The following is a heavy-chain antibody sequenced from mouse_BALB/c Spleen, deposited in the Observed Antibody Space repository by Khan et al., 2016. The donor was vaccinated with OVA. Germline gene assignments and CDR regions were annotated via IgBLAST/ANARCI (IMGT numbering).Heavy chain of an antibody. CDR3: TPNYVRYYYSMDY. CDR2: IRSKAINHAT. J-gene: IGHJ4*01. D-gene: IGHD1-1*01. V-gene: IGHV6-6*01. Sequence: EVQLQESGGGLVQPGGSMKLSCAASGFTFSDAWMYWVRQSPEKGLEWVAEIRSKAINHATYYAESVRGRFTISRDDSKSSVYLQITNVRPEDTGIYYGTPNYVRYYYSMDYWGQGTSVTVSS. CDR1: GFTFSDAW.